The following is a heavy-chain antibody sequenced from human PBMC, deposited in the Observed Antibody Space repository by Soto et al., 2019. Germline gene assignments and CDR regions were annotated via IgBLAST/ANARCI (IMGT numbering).Heavy chain of an antibody. CDR3: ARVSGWYFLDY. J-gene: IGHJ4*02. Sequence: QVQLVQSGAEEKKPGASVKVSCKASGYTFTSYAMHWVRQAPGQRLEWMGWINAGNGNTKYSQKFQGRVTITRDTSASAVYMELSSLRSEDTAVYYCARVSGWYFLDYWGQGTLVTVSS. D-gene: IGHD6-19*01. V-gene: IGHV1-3*05. CDR2: INAGNGNT. CDR1: GYTFTSYA.